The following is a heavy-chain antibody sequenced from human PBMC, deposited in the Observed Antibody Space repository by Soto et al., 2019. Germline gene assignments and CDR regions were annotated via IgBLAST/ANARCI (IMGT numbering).Heavy chain of an antibody. Sequence: EVQLVESGGGLVQPGGSLRLSCAASRFTFSSYSMNWVRQAPGKGLEWVSYISSSSSTIYYADSVKGRFTISRDNAKNSLYLQMKSLRAEDTAGYYCAREADYVNWFDPWGQGTLVTVSS. CDR3: AREADYVNWFDP. J-gene: IGHJ5*02. CDR1: RFTFSSYS. CDR2: ISSSSSTI. D-gene: IGHD4-17*01. V-gene: IGHV3-48*01.